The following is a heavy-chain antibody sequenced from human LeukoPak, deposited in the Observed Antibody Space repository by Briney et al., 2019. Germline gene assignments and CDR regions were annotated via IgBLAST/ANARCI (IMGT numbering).Heavy chain of an antibody. D-gene: IGHD2-8*02. J-gene: IGHJ4*02. CDR2: INADGSDK. CDR1: GFPFQSYW. CDR3: MPGRGY. Sequence: GGSLRLSCTASGFPFQSYWMNWVRQAPGKGLELVANINADGSDKYLMDSVKGRFSISRDNANNRLYLQMTSLRAEDTAVYYCMPGRGYWGQGTLVAVSS. V-gene: IGHV3-7*01.